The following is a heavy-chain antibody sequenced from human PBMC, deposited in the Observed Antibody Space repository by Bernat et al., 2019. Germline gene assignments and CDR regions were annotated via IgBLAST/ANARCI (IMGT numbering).Heavy chain of an antibody. D-gene: IGHD5-18*01. V-gene: IGHV4-39*01. CDR3: ATWIRGFAS. J-gene: IGHJ4*02. CDR2: IYYSGST. Sequence: QLQLQESGPGLVKPSETLSLTCTVPGGSISRSSYYWGWIRQPPGRGLEWIGSIYYSGSTYDNPSLRSRVTISVDTSKNQFSLKLSSGTAADTAVYYCATWIRGFASWGQGTLVTVSS. CDR1: GGSISRSSYY.